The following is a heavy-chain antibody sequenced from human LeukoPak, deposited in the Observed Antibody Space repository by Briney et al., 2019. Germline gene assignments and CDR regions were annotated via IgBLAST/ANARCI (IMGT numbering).Heavy chain of an antibody. CDR3: ARGGSYYAFDI. CDR2: IYHSGST. V-gene: IGHV4-38-2*02. J-gene: IGHJ3*02. Sequence: SETLSLTCTVSGYSISSGSYWGWIRQPPGKGLEWIGSIYHSGSTYYNPSLKSRVTISVDTSKNQFSLKLSFVTAADTAVYYCARGGSYYAFDIWGQGTMVTVSS. CDR1: GYSISSGSY. D-gene: IGHD1-26*01.